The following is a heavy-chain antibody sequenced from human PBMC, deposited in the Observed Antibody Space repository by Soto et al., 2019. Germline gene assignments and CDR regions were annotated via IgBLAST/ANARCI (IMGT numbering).Heavy chain of an antibody. J-gene: IGHJ4*02. V-gene: IGHV4-59*01. CDR1: GGSISSYY. Sequence: PSETLSLTCTVSGGSISSYYWSWIRQPPGKGLEWIGYIYYSGSTNYNPSLKSRVTISVDTSKNQFSLKLSSVTAADTAVYYCAREGAAAGFLFDYWGQGTLVTVSS. CDR2: IYYSGST. D-gene: IGHD6-13*01. CDR3: AREGAAAGFLFDY.